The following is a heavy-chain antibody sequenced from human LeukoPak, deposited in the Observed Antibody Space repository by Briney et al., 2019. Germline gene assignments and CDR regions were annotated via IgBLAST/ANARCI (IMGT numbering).Heavy chain of an antibody. CDR2: IKQDGSEK. CDR3: AKQAAGKRGWFDP. D-gene: IGHD6-13*01. Sequence: GGSLRLSCAASGFTFSSYWMSWVRQAPGKGLEWVANIKQDGSEKYYADSVKGRFTISRDNSKNTLYLQMNSLRAEDTAVYYCAKQAAGKRGWFDPWGQGTLVTVSS. V-gene: IGHV3-7*01. CDR1: GFTFSSYW. J-gene: IGHJ5*02.